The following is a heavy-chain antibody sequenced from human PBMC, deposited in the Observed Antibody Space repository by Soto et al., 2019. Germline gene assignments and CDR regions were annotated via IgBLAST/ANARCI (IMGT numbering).Heavy chain of an antibody. Sequence: PVESLTISCKASGYSFTRYWLVWVLQMPGKGLELMGIIYPDDSDTRYSPSFQGQVTISADRSISTAYLQWSSLKASDTAMHYCARPFPTSGWYDHWGQGTLVTVSS. CDR2: IYPDDSDT. D-gene: IGHD2-2*01. J-gene: IGHJ5*02. CDR1: GYSFTRYW. V-gene: IGHV5-51*01. CDR3: ARPFPTSGWYDH.